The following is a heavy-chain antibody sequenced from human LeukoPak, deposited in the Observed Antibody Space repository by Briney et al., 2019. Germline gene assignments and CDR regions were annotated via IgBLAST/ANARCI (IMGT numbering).Heavy chain of an antibody. CDR3: ARDPVGYYDSSGPSEYFQH. J-gene: IGHJ1*01. V-gene: IGHV1-2*02. Sequence: ASVKVSCKASGYTFTGYYIHWVGQAPGQGLEWMGWINPNSGGTNYAQKFQGRVTMTRDTSISTAYMELSRLRSDDTAVYYCARDPVGYYDSSGPSEYFQHWGQGTLVTVSP. D-gene: IGHD3-22*01. CDR1: GYTFTGYY. CDR2: INPNSGGT.